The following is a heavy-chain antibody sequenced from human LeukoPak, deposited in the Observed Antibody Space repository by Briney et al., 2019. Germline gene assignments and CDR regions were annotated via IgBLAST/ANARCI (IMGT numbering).Heavy chain of an antibody. CDR2: INHSGST. J-gene: IGHJ5*02. CDR3: ASQRLGYCSGTSCHNWFDP. V-gene: IGHV4-34*01. CDR1: GGSFSGYY. Sequence: SETLSLTCAVYGGSFSGYYWSWIRQPPGKGLEWIGEINHSGSTNYNPSLKSRVTISVDTSKNQFSLKLSSVTAADTAVYYCASQRLGYCSGTSCHNWFDPWGQGTLVTVSS. D-gene: IGHD2-2*01.